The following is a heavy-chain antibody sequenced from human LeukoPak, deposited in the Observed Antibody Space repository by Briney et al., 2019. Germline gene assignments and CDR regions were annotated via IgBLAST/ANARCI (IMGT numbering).Heavy chain of an antibody. CDR1: GFTFRSYE. Sequence: PGGSLRLSCAAPGFTFRSYEMNWLRQSPGKGLESFSYISGSGSTNYSDSLKSRFTISRHNTNTSIYLYMNSLRHDYIRVYYCARDRHASSGDSSDIWGQGTVVTVSS. V-gene: IGHV3-48*03. D-gene: IGHD3-16*01. CDR2: ISGSGST. CDR3: ARDRHASSGDSSDI. J-gene: IGHJ3*02.